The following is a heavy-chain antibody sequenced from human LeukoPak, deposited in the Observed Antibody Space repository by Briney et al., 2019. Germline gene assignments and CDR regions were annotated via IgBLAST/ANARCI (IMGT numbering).Heavy chain of an antibody. CDR1: GGSFSGYY. D-gene: IGHD2-2*01. CDR2: INHSGST. V-gene: IGHV4-34*01. J-gene: IGHJ3*02. CDR3: ARPAVVTAALDI. Sequence: PSETLSLTCAVYGGSFSGYYWSWIRQPPGKGLEWIGEINHSGSTNYNPSLKGRVTISVDTSKNQFSLKLSSVTAADTAVYYCARPAVVTAALDIWGQGTMVTVSS.